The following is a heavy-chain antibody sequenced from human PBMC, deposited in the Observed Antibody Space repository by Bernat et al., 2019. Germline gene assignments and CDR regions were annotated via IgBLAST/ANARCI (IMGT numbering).Heavy chain of an antibody. V-gene: IGHV3-7*03. CDR2: IKQDGSQK. CDR3: TRGNGDYMFDY. J-gene: IGHJ4*02. CDR1: GFTFRTYW. Sequence: EVHLVQSGGGLVQPGGSLRLSCAASGFTFRTYWMIWVRQAPGRGLEWVANIKQDGSQKNYADSVKGRFTISRDNAKNSLYLQVNSLRVEDTAVYYCTRGNGDYMFDYWGQGALVTVSS. D-gene: IGHD4-17*01.